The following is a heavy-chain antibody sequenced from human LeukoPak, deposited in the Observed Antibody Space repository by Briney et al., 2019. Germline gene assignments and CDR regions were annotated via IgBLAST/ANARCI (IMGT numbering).Heavy chain of an antibody. CDR1: GGSFSGYY. Sequence: SETLSLTCAVYGGSFSGYYWSWIRQPPGKGLEWIGEINHSGSANYNPSLKSRVTISVDTSKNQFSLKLSSVTAADTAVYYCARGRSLGYCSSTSCWRSYYGMDVWGQGTTVTVSS. J-gene: IGHJ6*02. CDR2: INHSGSA. D-gene: IGHD2-2*01. V-gene: IGHV4-34*01. CDR3: ARGRSLGYCSSTSCWRSYYGMDV.